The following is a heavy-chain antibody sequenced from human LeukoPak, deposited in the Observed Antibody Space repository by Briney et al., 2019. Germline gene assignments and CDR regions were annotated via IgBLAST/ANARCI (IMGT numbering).Heavy chain of an antibody. CDR2: IIPIFGTA. CDR3: ARVPIVVVPAAMTYYYMDA. D-gene: IGHD2-2*01. Sequence: SVKVSCKASGYTFTSYYMHWVRQAPGQGLEWMGGIIPIFGTANYAQKFQGRVTITTDESTSTAYMELSSLRSEDTAVYYCARVPIVVVPAAMTYYYMDAWGKGTTVTVSS. J-gene: IGHJ6*03. V-gene: IGHV1-69*05. CDR1: GYTFTSYY.